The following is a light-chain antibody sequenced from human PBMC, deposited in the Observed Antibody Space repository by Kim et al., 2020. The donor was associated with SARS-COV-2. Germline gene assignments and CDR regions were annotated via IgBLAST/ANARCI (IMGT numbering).Light chain of an antibody. J-gene: IGLJ2*01. V-gene: IGLV6-57*03. CDR3: QSYDSSNVV. CDR1: RSSIASNY. CDR2: EDS. Sequence: GTPVTDSCARSRSSIASNYVKWDQQRTGSGPTTVIYEDSQRPSGVPDRLCGSIDSSSNSASLTISGLKTEDEADYYCQSYDSSNVVFGGGTQLTVL.